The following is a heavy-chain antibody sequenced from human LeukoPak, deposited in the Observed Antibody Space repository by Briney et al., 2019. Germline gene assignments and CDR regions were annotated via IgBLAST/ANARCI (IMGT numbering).Heavy chain of an antibody. D-gene: IGHD2/OR15-2a*01. CDR3: ARQRTFTSPVDY. CDR1: GYIFTTYW. J-gene: IGHJ4*02. Sequence: KVSCKGSGYIFTTYWIAWVRQMPGKGLEWMGIIYVGDSDTRYSPSFQGQVTISADMSIRTAYLQWSSLKASDTAMYYCARQRTFTSPVDYWGQGTLVTVSS. V-gene: IGHV5-51*01. CDR2: IYVGDSDT.